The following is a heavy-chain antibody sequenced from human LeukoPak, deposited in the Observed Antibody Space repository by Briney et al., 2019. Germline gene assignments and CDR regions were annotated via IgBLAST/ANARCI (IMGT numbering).Heavy chain of an antibody. CDR2: INHSGST. D-gene: IGHD4-4*01. J-gene: IGHJ4*02. CDR1: GGSFSGYS. Sequence: PSETLSLTCAVYGGSFSGYSWSWIRQPPGKGLEWIGEINHSGSTNYNPSLKSRVTISVDTSKNQFSLKLSSVTAADTAVYYCAREGVVTTKYYFDYWGQGTLVTVSS. CDR3: AREGVVTTKYYFDY. V-gene: IGHV4-34*01.